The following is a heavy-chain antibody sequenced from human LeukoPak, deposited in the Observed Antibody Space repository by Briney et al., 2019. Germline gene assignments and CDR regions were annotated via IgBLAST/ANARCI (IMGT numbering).Heavy chain of an antibody. V-gene: IGHV3-64*01. CDR2: ITSHGDNT. CDR1: GFTFSSHA. Sequence: PGGSLRLSCAASGFTFSSHAMHWVRQAPGKGLEYVSAITSHGDNTYYANSVKGRFTISRDNAKNSLYLQMNSLRAEDTAVYYCARDTEGAFGELLLGPPHYWGQGTLVTVSS. CDR3: ARDTEGAFGELLLGPPHY. D-gene: IGHD3-10*01. J-gene: IGHJ4*02.